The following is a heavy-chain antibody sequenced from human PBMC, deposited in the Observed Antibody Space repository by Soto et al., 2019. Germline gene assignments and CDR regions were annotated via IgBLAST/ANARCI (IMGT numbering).Heavy chain of an antibody. CDR2: ISSGGST. CDR3: ARSRGMDV. V-gene: IGHV3-48*01. CDR1: GFTFSSYS. J-gene: IGHJ6*02. Sequence: GGSLRLSCAASGFTFSSYSMNWVRQAPGKGLEWVSYISSGGSTYYADSVEGRFTISRDNSKNTLYLQMNSLRAEDTAVYYCARSRGMDVWGQGTTVTVSS.